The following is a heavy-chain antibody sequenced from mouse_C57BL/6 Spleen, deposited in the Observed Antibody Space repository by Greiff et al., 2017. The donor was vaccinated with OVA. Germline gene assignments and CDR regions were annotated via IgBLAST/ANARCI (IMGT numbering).Heavy chain of an antibody. CDR2: INPNNGGT. D-gene: IGHD1-1*01. CDR3: ARSLYGSSPYYFDY. Sequence: EVQLQQSGPELVKPGASVKISCKASGYTFTDYYMNWVKQSHGKSLEWIGDINPNNGGTSYNQKFKGKATLTVDKSSSTAYMELRSLTSEDSAVYYCARSLYGSSPYYFDYWCQGTTLTVSS. V-gene: IGHV1-26*01. J-gene: IGHJ2*01. CDR1: GYTFTDYY.